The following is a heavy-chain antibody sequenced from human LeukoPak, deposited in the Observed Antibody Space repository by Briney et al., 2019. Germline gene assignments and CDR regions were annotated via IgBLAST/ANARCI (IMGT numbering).Heavy chain of an antibody. CDR2: INPNSGGT. Sequence: ASVKVSCKASGYTFTGYYMHWVRQAPGQGLEWMGWINPNSGGTNYAQKFQGRVTMTRDTSISTAYMELSRLRSDDTAVYYCARDITTVTTGWYFDLWGPGTLVTVSS. CDR3: ARDITTVTTGWYFDL. J-gene: IGHJ2*01. CDR1: GYTFTGYY. V-gene: IGHV1-2*02. D-gene: IGHD4-17*01.